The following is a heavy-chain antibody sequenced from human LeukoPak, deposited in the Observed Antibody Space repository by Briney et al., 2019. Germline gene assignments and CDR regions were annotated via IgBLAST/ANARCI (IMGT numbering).Heavy chain of an antibody. D-gene: IGHD1-7*01. CDR3: ARDNYAGANWFDP. Sequence: ASVKVSCKASGGTFSSYAISWVRQAPGQGLEWMGGIIPIFGTANYAQKFQGRVTITTDESTSTAYMELSSLKSEDTAVHYCARDNYAGANWFDPRGQGTLVTVSS. V-gene: IGHV1-69*05. CDR2: IIPIFGTA. J-gene: IGHJ5*02. CDR1: GGTFSSYA.